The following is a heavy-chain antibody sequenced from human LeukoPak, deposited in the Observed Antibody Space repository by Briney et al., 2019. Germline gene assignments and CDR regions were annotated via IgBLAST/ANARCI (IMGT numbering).Heavy chain of an antibody. CDR1: EFAFSDAW. CDR2: IISKTDGGTA. J-gene: IGHJ4*02. Sequence: GGSLRLSCAASEFAFSDAWMNWVRQAPGKGLEWVGRIISKTDGGTADYAAPAKGRFTISRDDSKNTLFLQMSSLKTEDTAVYYCAKYSSGSFDYWGQGTLVTVSS. D-gene: IGHD6-19*01. V-gene: IGHV3-15*01. CDR3: AKYSSGSFDY.